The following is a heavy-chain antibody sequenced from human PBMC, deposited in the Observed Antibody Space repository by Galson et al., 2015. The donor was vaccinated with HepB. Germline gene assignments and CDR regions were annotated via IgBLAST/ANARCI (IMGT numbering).Heavy chain of an antibody. CDR2: IKEDGSEK. Sequence: SLRLSCAASEFILSMYWMNWVRQAPGKGLEWVANIKEDGSEKNYVDSVKGRFTIARDNAKNSHYLQMNSLRAEDTAEYYCARVNRGEWYSFYYYGMDVWGRGTTVTVSS. D-gene: IGHD7-27*01. CDR3: ARVNRGEWYSFYYYGMDV. J-gene: IGHJ6*02. V-gene: IGHV3-7*05. CDR1: EFILSMYW.